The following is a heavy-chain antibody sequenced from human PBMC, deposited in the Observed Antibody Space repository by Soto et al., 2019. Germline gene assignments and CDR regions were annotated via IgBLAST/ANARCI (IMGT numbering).Heavy chain of an antibody. CDR2: ISAYNGNT. D-gene: IGHD2-8*01. Sequence: ASVKVSCKASGYTFTSYGISWVRQAPGQGLEWMGWISAYNGNTNYAQKLQGRVTMTTDTSTSTAYMELRSLRSDDTAVYYCAYSCTSSRRGDPCFEYCGQGPLVTDST. CDR3: AYSCTSSRRGDPCFEY. CDR1: GYTFTSYG. J-gene: IGHJ4*02. V-gene: IGHV1-18*01.